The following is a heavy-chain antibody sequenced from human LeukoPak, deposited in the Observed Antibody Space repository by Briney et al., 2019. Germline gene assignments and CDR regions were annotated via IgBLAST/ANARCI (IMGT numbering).Heavy chain of an antibody. CDR3: ARGAEYQDYFDY. CDR1: GFTFSSYW. CDR2: ISSSSSYI. D-gene: IGHD2-2*01. J-gene: IGHJ4*02. V-gene: IGHV3-21*01. Sequence: GGSLRLSCAASGFTFSSYWMSWVRQAPGKGLEWVSSISSSSSYIYYADSVKGRFTISRDNAKNSLYLQMNSLRAEDTAVYYCARGAEYQDYFDYWGQGTLVTVSS.